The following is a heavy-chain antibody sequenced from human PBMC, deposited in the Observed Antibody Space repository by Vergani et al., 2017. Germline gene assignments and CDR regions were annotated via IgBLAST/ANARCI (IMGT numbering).Heavy chain of an antibody. V-gene: IGHV3-33*08. J-gene: IGHJ4*02. CDR1: GFTFSSYV. D-gene: IGHD2-2*02. Sequence: QVQLVESGGGVVQPGRSLRLSCAASGFTFSSYVMHWVRQAPGKGLEWVAVIWYDGSNKYYADSVKGRFTISRDNSKNTLYLQMNSLRAEDTAVYYCARDRLVVPAAIRYFDYWGQGTLVTVSS. CDR3: ARDRLVVPAAIRYFDY. CDR2: IWYDGSNK.